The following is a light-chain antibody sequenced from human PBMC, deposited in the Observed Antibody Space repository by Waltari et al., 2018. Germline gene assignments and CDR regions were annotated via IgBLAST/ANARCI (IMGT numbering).Light chain of an antibody. V-gene: IGLV1-44*01. CDR1: SPNPGADS. J-gene: IGLJ1*01. Sequence: QSVLTQPPSASGTPGQRVLISCSGSSPNPGADSVDWYQQFQGQAPKLLIYRNDHRPSGVPDRFSGSKSGTSASLALSGLQSEDEADYYCAAWDKILSAYVFGTGTKVTVL. CDR3: AAWDKILSAYV. CDR2: RND.